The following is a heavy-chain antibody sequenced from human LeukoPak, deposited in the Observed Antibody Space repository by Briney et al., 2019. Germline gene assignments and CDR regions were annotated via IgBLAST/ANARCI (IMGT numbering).Heavy chain of an antibody. J-gene: IGHJ4*02. V-gene: IGHV4-39*07. CDR3: ARLFSPFGGYSYDEAARLRVLVDQNYDLDAY. CDR2: IYYSGST. CDR1: GGSISSSSYY. Sequence: PSETLSLTCTVSGGSISSSSYYWGWIRQPPGKGLEWIGSIYYSGSTYYNPSLKSRVTISVDTSKNQFSLKLSSVTAADTAVYYCARLFSPFGGYSYDEAARLRVLVDQNYDLDAYWGQGTLVTVSS. D-gene: IGHD5-18*01.